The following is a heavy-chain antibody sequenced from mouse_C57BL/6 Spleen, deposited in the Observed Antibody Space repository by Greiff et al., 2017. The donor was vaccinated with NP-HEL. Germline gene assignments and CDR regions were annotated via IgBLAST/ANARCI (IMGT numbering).Heavy chain of an antibody. Sequence: VKLQQSGAELARPGASVKMSCKASGYTFTSYTMHWVKQRPGQGLEWIGYINPSSGYTKYNQKFKDKATLTADKSSSTAYMQLSSLTSEDSAVYYCARGDKVDWYFDVWGTGTTVTVSS. V-gene: IGHV1-4*01. CDR1: GYTFTSYT. J-gene: IGHJ1*03. CDR3: ARGDKVDWYFDV. CDR2: INPSSGYT.